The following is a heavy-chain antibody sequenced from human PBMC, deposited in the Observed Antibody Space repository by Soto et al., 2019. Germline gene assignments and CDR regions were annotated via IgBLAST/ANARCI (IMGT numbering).Heavy chain of an antibody. CDR3: ATDRYYPFDY. J-gene: IGHJ4*02. CDR2: FDLEDGET. V-gene: IGHV1-24*01. Sequence: ASVKVSCKVSGYTLAELSMHWVRQAPGRGLEWMGGFDLEDGETVYAQKFQGRVTVTEDTSTDTAYMELSSLRSEDTAVYYCATDRYYPFDYWGQGTLVTVS. CDR1: GYTLAELS. D-gene: IGHD3-9*01.